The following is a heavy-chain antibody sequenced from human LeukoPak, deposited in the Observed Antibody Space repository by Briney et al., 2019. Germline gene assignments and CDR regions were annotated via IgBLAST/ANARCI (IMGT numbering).Heavy chain of an antibody. CDR3: ARDRVFVDTAIVSPVQYFDY. D-gene: IGHD5-18*01. CDR2: INPNSGDT. J-gene: IGHJ4*02. CDR1: GYTFTYYY. V-gene: IGHV1-2*02. Sequence: ASVKVSCKASGYTFTYYYMHWVRQAPGHGLEWMGWINPNSGDTIFAQKFQGRVTMTRDTSISTAYLELSRLTSDDTAVYYCARDRVFVDTAIVSPVQYFDYWGQGTLVTVSS.